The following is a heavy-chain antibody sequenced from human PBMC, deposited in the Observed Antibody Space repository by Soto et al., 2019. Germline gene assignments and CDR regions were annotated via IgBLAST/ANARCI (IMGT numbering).Heavy chain of an antibody. CDR2: ISSSGSTI. CDR3: ARSYDYYGSGSYYNVPHYYYYMDV. Sequence: SGGSLRLSCAASGFTFSDYYMSWIRQAPGKGLEWVSYISSSGSTIYYADSVKGRFTISRDNAKNSLYLQMNSLRAEDTAVYYCARSYDYYGSGSYYNVPHYYYYMDVWGKGTTVTVSS. CDR1: GFTFSDYY. J-gene: IGHJ6*03. V-gene: IGHV3-11*01. D-gene: IGHD3-10*01.